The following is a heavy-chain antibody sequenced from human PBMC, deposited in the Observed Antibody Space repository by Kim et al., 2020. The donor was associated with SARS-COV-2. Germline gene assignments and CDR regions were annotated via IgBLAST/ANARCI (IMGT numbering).Heavy chain of an antibody. V-gene: IGHV4-34*01. CDR3: ARAGWNCSGGSCYSFFDY. J-gene: IGHJ4*01. CDR2: LNHSGST. CDR1: GGSFSGYY. D-gene: IGHD2-15*01. Sequence: SETRSLTCAVYGGSFSGYYWSWIRQPPGKGLEWIGELNHSGSTNYTPSLKSRVTISVDTSKNQFSLKLSSVTAADTAVYYCARAGWNCSGGSCYSFFDY.